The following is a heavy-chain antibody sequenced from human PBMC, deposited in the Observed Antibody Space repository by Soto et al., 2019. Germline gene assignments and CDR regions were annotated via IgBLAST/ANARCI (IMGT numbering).Heavy chain of an antibody. Sequence: GGSLRLSCVASGFTFSSYAMHWVRQAPGKGLEWVAVISYDGSNKYYADSVKGRFTISRDNSKNTLYLQMNSLRAEDTAVYYCARVKVQRSSGYYYHLNFQLDYWGQGTLVTVSS. J-gene: IGHJ4*02. CDR3: ARVKVQRSSGYYYHLNFQLDY. D-gene: IGHD3-22*01. CDR2: ISYDGSNK. CDR1: GFTFSSYA. V-gene: IGHV3-30-3*01.